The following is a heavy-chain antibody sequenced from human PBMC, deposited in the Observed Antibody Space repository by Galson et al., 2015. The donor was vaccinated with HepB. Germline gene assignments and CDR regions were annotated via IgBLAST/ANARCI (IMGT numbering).Heavy chain of an antibody. CDR3: ARENEFMIPLCYSYGMDV. CDR2: ISYDGSNK. J-gene: IGHJ6*02. V-gene: IGHV3-30-3*01. CDR1: GFTFSSYA. Sequence: SLRLSCAASGFTFSSYAMHWVRQAPGKGLEWVAVISYDGSNKYRADSVKGRFTISRNNSKNTLYLQMNSLRAEDTAVYYCARENEFMIPLCYSYGMDVWGQATTVPVSS. D-gene: IGHD3-3*01.